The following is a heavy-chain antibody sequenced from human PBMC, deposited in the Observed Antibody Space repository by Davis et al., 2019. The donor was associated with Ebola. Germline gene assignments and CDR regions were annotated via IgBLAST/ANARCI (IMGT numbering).Heavy chain of an antibody. J-gene: IGHJ4*02. CDR1: GFTLTKYA. V-gene: IGHV1-3*01. Sequence: AASVKVSCKASGFTLTKYAIHWVRQAPGQTLEWLGWINAGTGYTKYSEMLQGRVSFSRDTSATTAYLDVSSLMSEDTAVYYCARDRTRIAAPFDYWGRGTLVTVAS. CDR2: INAGTGYT. CDR3: ARDRTRIAAPFDY. D-gene: IGHD6-13*01.